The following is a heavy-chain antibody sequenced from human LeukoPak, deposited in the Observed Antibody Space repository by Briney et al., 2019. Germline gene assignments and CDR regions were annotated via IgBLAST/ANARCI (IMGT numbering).Heavy chain of an antibody. V-gene: IGHV3-30*02. Sequence: GGSLRLSCAASGFTFSSYGMHWVRQAPGKGLEWVAFIRYDGSNKYYADSVKGRFTISRDNSKNTLYLQMNSLRAEDTAVYYCAKRGSGWYEDYYYYMDVWGKGTTVTISS. CDR3: AKRGSGWYEDYYYYMDV. CDR2: IRYDGSNK. CDR1: GFTFSSYG. D-gene: IGHD6-19*01. J-gene: IGHJ6*03.